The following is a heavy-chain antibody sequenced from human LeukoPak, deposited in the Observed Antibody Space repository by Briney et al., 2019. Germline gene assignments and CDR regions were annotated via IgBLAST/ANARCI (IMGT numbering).Heavy chain of an antibody. D-gene: IGHD3-10*01. CDR3: VRGALYIDY. J-gene: IGHJ4*02. V-gene: IGHV3-7*01. CDR1: GFPFSSYW. CDR2: IKQDGGEK. Sequence: GGSLRLSCAASGFPFSSYWMSWVRQAPGKGLEWVANIKQDGGEKFYVDSVKGRFTISRDNAKNTVYLHLNSLRVEDTAVYYCVRGALYIDYWGQGTLVTVSS.